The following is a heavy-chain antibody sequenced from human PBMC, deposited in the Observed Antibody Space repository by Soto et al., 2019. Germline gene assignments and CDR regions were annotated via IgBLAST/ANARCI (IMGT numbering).Heavy chain of an antibody. V-gene: IGHV3-23*01. J-gene: IGHJ4*02. CDR1: GFSFSANA. D-gene: IGHD1-1*01. Sequence: GGSLRLSFGVSGFSFSANAIAWFRQAPGKGLEWVSSILHIGDSAYYADSVKGRFTISRDNSKSTLYLQMNSLRAEDTAVYYCARRGLSNNDYWGQGTLVTVSS. CDR3: ARRGLSNNDY. CDR2: ILHIGDSA.